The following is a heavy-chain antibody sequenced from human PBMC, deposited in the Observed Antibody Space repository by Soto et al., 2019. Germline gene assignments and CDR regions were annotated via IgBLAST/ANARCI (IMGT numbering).Heavy chain of an antibody. J-gene: IGHJ6*02. D-gene: IGHD3-3*01. CDR1: GFTFSNAW. V-gene: IGHV3-15*07. CDR2: IKSKTDGGTT. Sequence: PGGSLRLSCAASGFTFSNAWMNWVRQAPGKGLEWVGRIKSKTDGGTTDYAAPVKGRFTISRDDSKNTLYLQMNSLKTEDTAVYYCTTPPVGAFDFWSGPNYYCYYGMDVWGQGTTVTVSS. CDR3: TTPPVGAFDFWSGPNYYCYYGMDV.